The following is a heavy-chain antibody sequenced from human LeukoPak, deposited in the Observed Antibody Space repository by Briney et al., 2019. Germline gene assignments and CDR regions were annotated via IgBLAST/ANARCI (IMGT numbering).Heavy chain of an antibody. CDR3: ARESISYYGSGTLNWFDP. CDR1: GGSISSSSYY. Sequence: SETLSLTCTVSGGSISSSSYYWSWIRQPPGKGLEWIGYIYYSGSTNYNPSLKSRVTISVDTSKNQFSLKLSSVTAADTAVYYCARESISYYGSGTLNWFDPWGQGTLVTVSS. V-gene: IGHV4-61*01. J-gene: IGHJ5*02. CDR2: IYYSGST. D-gene: IGHD3-10*01.